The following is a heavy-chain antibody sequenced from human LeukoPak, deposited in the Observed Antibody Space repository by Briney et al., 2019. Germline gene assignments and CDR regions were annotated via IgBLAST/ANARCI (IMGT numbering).Heavy chain of an antibody. CDR2: ISSSGTPI. J-gene: IGHJ4*02. CDR3: ARTDCSGGSCYSFDY. D-gene: IGHD2-15*01. CDR1: GFTFSSYT. V-gene: IGHV3-48*04. Sequence: PGESLRLSCAASGFTFSSYTMNWVRQSPGKGLKWVSYISSSGTPIYYADSVKGRFTISRDNAKNPLYLQMNSLRAEDTAVYYCARTDCSGGSCYSFDYWGQGTLVTVSS.